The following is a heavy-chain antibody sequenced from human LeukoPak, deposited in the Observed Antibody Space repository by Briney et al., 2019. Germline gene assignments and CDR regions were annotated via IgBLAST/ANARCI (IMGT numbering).Heavy chain of an antibody. V-gene: IGHV4-59*01. Sequence: SETLSLTCTVSGGSINYYYWMWIRQPPGKGLEWTGYIYYSGGAHYNPSLKSRVTMLVDTSKNQFSLKLTAVTAADTAVYYCARGYGKPRGAFDIWGQGTMVTVSS. J-gene: IGHJ3*02. CDR2: IYYSGGA. CDR1: GGSINYYY. CDR3: ARGYGKPRGAFDI. D-gene: IGHD4-17*01.